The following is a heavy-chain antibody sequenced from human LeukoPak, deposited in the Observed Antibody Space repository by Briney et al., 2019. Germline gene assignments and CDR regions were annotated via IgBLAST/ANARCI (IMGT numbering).Heavy chain of an antibody. J-gene: IGHJ4*02. D-gene: IGHD6-6*01. CDR3: ARPPRSPYYFDY. Sequence: SETLSLTCTVSGGSISSYYWSWIRQPPGKGLEWIGYIYYSGSTNYNPSLKSRVTISVDTSKNQFSLKLSSVTAADTAVYYCARPPRSPYYFDYWGQGTLVTVSS. CDR1: GGSISSYY. CDR2: IYYSGST. V-gene: IGHV4-59*01.